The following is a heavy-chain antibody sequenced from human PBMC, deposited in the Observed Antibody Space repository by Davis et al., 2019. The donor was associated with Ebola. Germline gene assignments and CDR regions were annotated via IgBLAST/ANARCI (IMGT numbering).Heavy chain of an antibody. CDR3: ARASFGYNSGWYADY. CDR1: GCTFTSYY. Sequence: ASVKVSCKASGCTFTSYYMHWVRQAPGQGLEWMGIINPSGGSTSYAQRFQGRVTITTDTSASTAYLDLTSLRSDDTAVFYCARASFGYNSGWYADYWGPGSLVTVSS. CDR2: INPSGGST. J-gene: IGHJ4*02. D-gene: IGHD6-19*01. V-gene: IGHV1-46*01.